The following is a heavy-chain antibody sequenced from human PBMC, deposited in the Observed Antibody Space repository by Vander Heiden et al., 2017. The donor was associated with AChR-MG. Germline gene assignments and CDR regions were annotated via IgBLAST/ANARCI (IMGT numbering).Heavy chain of an antibody. CDR3: ARILWFGEYPSYFDY. CDR2: IHWDDDK. CDR1: GFSLSTSGMC. Sequence: QVTLRESGPALVKPTQTLTLTCTFSGFSLSTSGMCVSWIRQPPGKALEWLALIHWDDDKYYSTSLKTRLTISKDTSKNQVVLTMTNMDPVDTATYYCARILWFGEYPSYFDYWGQGTLVTVSS. D-gene: IGHD3-10*01. J-gene: IGHJ4*02. V-gene: IGHV2-70*01.